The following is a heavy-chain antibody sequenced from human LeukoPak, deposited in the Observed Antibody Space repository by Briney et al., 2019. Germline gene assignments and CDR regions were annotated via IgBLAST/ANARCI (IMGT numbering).Heavy chain of an antibody. CDR1: GGSISSYY. J-gene: IGHJ4*02. CDR3: ARSPYYDSVWGSYRHYYFDY. CDR2: IYYSGST. V-gene: IGHV4-59*01. Sequence: SETLSLTCTVSGGSISSYYWSWIRQPPGKGLEWIGYIYYSGSTNSNPSLKSRVTISVDTSKNQFSLKLSSVTAADTAVYYCARSPYYDSVWGSYRHYYFDYWGREPWSPSPQ. D-gene: IGHD3-16*02.